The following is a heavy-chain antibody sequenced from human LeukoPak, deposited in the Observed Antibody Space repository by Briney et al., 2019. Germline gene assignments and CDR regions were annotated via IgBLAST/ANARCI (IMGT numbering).Heavy chain of an antibody. CDR3: ARVLRYFDWSTRPGYYFDY. CDR1: GYSFTSYW. Sequence: GESLKISCKGSGYSFTSYWIGWVRQMPGKGLEWMGIIYPGDSDTRYSPSFQGQVTISADKSISTAYLQWSSLKASDTAMYYCARVLRYFDWSTRPGYYFDYWGQGTLVTVSS. J-gene: IGHJ4*02. D-gene: IGHD3-9*01. V-gene: IGHV5-51*01. CDR2: IYPGDSDT.